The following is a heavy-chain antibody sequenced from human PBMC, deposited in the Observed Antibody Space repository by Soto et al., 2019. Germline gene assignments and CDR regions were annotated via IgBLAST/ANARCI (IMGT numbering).Heavy chain of an antibody. V-gene: IGHV4-59*01. CDR2: VSYLGDT. CDR1: GGTFSSYA. D-gene: IGHD6-13*01. J-gene: IGHJ3*02. CDR3: ASAGAGRAPISI. Sequence: SCKASGGTFSSYAISWVRQAPGKGLEWIGYVSYLGDTNYNPSLKSRVTISVDTPKNQFSLNLGSVTAADTAMYYCASAGAGRAPISIWGPGTMVTVSS.